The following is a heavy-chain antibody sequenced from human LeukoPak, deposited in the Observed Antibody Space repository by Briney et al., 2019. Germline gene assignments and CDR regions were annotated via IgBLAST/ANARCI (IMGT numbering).Heavy chain of an antibody. CDR1: GFTFSSYA. CDR2: ISYDGSNK. CDR3: ARENRGDPDTGYFDY. D-gene: IGHD1-14*01. Sequence: GGSLRLSYAASGFTFSSYAMHWVRQAPGKGLEWVAVISYDGSNKYYADSVKGRFTISRDNSKNTLYLQMNSLRAEDTAVYYCARENRGDPDTGYFDYWGQGTLVTVSS. V-gene: IGHV3-30*04. J-gene: IGHJ4*02.